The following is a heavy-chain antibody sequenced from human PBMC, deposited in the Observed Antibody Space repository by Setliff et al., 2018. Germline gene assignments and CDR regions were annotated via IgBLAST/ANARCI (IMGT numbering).Heavy chain of an antibody. CDR3: ARSFSRREKFLLDY. CDR1: GGSISSYY. V-gene: IGHV4-4*07. Sequence: PSETLSLTCTVSGGSISSYYWSWIRQPAGKGLEWIGHIYSSGSTYYNPSLKSRVTISMDTSKNQFSLKVSSVTAADTAVYYCARSFSRREKFLLDYWGQGALVTVSS. CDR2: IYSSGST. J-gene: IGHJ4*02.